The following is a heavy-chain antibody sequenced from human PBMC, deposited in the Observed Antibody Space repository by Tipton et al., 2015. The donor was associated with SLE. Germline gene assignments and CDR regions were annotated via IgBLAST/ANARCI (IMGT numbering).Heavy chain of an antibody. CDR3: ARDRGRLAQGRNYYGSSGYLDAFDI. Sequence: TLSLTCTVSGGSISSYYWSWIRQPAGKGLEWIGRIYTSGSTNYNPSLKSRVTMSVDTSKNQFSLKLSSVTAADTAVYYCARDRGRLAQGRNYYGSSGYLDAFDIWGQGTMVTVSS. V-gene: IGHV4-4*07. D-gene: IGHD3-22*01. CDR2: IYTSGST. CDR1: GGSISSYY. J-gene: IGHJ3*02.